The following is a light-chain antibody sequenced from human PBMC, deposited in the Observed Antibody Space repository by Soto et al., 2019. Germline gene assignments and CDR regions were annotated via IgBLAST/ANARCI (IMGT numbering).Light chain of an antibody. CDR3: RSDTIGTTFGNV. V-gene: IGLV2-14*01. CDR1: SSDIGAYTS. Sequence: QSVLTQPASVSGSPGRSITISCTGTSSDIGAYTSVSSYQQYPGKAPKLVIFEVSHRPSGVSNRFSGSQSGHTASLIISGFQAEDEADYYCRSDTIGTTFGNVFGTGTKVTVL. CDR2: EVS. J-gene: IGLJ1*01.